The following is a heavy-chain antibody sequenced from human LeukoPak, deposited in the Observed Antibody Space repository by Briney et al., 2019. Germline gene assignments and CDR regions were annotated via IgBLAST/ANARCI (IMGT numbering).Heavy chain of an antibody. CDR2: IRTDGTIT. J-gene: IGHJ6*03. CDR1: GFTFSSYW. CDR3: AREGTVSYMAV. D-gene: IGHD1/OR15-1a*01. Sequence: EPGGSLRLSCAASGFTFSSYWMHWVRQAPGKGLVWVSRIRTDGTITTYADSVKGRFSISRDNAKNTLYLQVNSLRGEDTAVYYCAREGTVSYMAVWGKGTTVTVPS. V-gene: IGHV3-74*01.